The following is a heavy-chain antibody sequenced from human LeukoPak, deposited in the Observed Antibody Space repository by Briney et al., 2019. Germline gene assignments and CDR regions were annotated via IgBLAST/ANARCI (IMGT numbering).Heavy chain of an antibody. J-gene: IGHJ4*02. Sequence: GGSLRLSCAASGFTFSSYAMSWVRQAPGKGLEWVSAISGSGGSTYYADSVKGRFTISRDNSKNTLYLQMNSLRAEDTAVYYCAKSYYYDSSGYYFTPLRNSVFDYWGQGTLVTVSS. CDR1: GFTFSSYA. CDR3: AKSYYYDSSGYYFTPLRNSVFDY. D-gene: IGHD3-22*01. CDR2: ISGSGGST. V-gene: IGHV3-23*01.